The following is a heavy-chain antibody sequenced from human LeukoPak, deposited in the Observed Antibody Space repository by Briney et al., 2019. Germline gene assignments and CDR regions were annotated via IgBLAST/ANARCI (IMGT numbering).Heavy chain of an antibody. CDR2: ISSSSSYI. Sequence: GGSLRLSCAASGFMFSTYNMNWVRQAPGKGLEWVSSISSSSSYIYYADSVKGRFTISRDNAKNSLYLQMNSLRAEDTAVYYCARGSVAGNYYYYGMDVWGQGTTVTVSS. D-gene: IGHD6-19*01. J-gene: IGHJ6*02. CDR1: GFMFSTYN. CDR3: ARGSVAGNYYYYGMDV. V-gene: IGHV3-21*01.